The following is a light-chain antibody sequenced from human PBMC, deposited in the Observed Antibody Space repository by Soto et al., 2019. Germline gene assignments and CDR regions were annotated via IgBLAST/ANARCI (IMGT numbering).Light chain of an antibody. V-gene: IGKV1-9*01. CDR2: AAS. J-gene: IGKJ5*01. CDR1: QGISSY. CDR3: QQLNRYPLT. Sequence: DIQLTQSPSFLSASVGDRVTITCRASQGISSYLAWYQQKPGKAPKLLIYAASTLQSGVPSRFSGSGSGTEFTLTISSLQPEDCATYYCQQLNRYPLTFGQGTRLDIK.